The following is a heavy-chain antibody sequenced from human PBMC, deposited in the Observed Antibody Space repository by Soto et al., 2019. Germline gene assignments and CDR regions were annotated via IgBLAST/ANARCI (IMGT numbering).Heavy chain of an antibody. J-gene: IGHJ4*02. CDR2: IYYSGST. CDR1: GGSISSGGYY. CDR3: ARGGSSSPYFDS. Sequence: QVQLQESGPGLVKPSQTLSLTCTVSGGSISSGGYYWSWIRQHPGKGMEWIGYIYYSGSTYYNPSLKSRVTISVDTSKNQFSLKLSSVTAADTAVYYCARGGSSSPYFDSWGQGTLVTVSS. V-gene: IGHV4-31*03. D-gene: IGHD6-13*01.